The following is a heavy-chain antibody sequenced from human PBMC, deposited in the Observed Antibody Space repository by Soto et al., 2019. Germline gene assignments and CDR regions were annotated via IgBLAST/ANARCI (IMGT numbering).Heavy chain of an antibody. CDR3: ARTVLGPDLLADSFVDYYYYMDV. J-gene: IGHJ6*03. V-gene: IGHV4-61*08. D-gene: IGHD3-9*01. Sequence: SETLSLTCTVSGGSISSGDYYWSWIRQPPGKGREWIGYVYYSGSTSYNPSLKRRVTFSADSSRGQFSLRLNSVTAADTAVYYCARTVLGPDLLADSFVDYYYYMDVWGQGTTVTVSS. CDR1: GGSISSGDYY. CDR2: VYYSGST.